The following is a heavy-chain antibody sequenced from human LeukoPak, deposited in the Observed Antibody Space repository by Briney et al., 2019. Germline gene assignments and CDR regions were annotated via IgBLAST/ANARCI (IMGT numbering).Heavy chain of an antibody. D-gene: IGHD1-26*01. CDR2: INHSGST. J-gene: IGHJ4*02. CDR1: GGSFSGYY. CDR3: ARASGSYSQFDY. Sequence: SETLSLTCAVYGGSFSGYYWSWIRQPPGKGLEWIGEINHSGSTNYNPSLKSRVTISVDKSKNQFSLKLSSVTAADTAVYYCARASGSYSQFDYWGQGTLVTVSS. V-gene: IGHV4-34*01.